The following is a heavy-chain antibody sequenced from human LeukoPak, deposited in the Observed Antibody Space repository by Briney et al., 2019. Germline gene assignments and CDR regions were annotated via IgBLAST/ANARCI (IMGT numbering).Heavy chain of an antibody. CDR2: ISDSGGGT. Sequence: GGSLRLSCAVSGITLSNYGMSWVRQAPGKGLEWVAGISDSGGGTNYADSVKGRFTISRDSPRNTLYLQMNSLRPEDTAVYFCAKRGIVIRVILVGFHKEAYYFASWGKGALVTVSS. J-gene: IGHJ4*02. V-gene: IGHV3-23*01. CDR1: GITLSNYG. CDR3: AKRGIVIRVILVGFHKEAYYFAS. D-gene: IGHD3-16*01.